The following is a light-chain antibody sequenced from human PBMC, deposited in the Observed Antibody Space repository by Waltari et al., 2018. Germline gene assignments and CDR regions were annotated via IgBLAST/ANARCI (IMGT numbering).Light chain of an antibody. Sequence: SYELTQPPSVPVSPGPTAPIPCSWAGIGHNYVWWYQQKPGQSPVAVIYSDDKRPSGIPERFSGSNSGNTATLTIGGTQTTDEGDYYCQAWDDTTVVFGAGTKVTV. CDR2: SDD. CDR3: QAWDDTTVV. V-gene: IGLV3-1*01. J-gene: IGLJ2*01. CDR1: GIGHNY.